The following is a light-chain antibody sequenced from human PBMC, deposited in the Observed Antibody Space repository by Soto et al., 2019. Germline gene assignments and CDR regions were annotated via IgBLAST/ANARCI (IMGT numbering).Light chain of an antibody. CDR3: SSYAGSSTLV. V-gene: IGLV2-14*01. J-gene: IGLJ1*01. CDR1: NSDVGAYNY. CDR2: EVS. Sequence: LTQPASVSGSPGQSITISCTGTNSDVGAYNYVSWYQHHPGKAPKLIIYEVSHRPSGISNRFSGSKSAYTASLTISGLQAEDEADYSCSSYAGSSTLVFGTGTKVTVL.